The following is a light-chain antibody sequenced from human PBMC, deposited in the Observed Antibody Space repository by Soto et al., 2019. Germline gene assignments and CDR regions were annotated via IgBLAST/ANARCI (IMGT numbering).Light chain of an antibody. CDR1: QSVSSSF. CDR3: EQYGSSQIT. CDR2: RAS. V-gene: IGKV3-20*01. Sequence: EIVLTQSPGTLSLSPGERATLSCRASQSVSSSFLAWYQQKPGRAPRLLIYRASTRATGIPDRFSGSGSGTDLTLTISRLEPEDFAEYYCEQYGSSQITFGQWPRLEIK. J-gene: IGKJ5*01.